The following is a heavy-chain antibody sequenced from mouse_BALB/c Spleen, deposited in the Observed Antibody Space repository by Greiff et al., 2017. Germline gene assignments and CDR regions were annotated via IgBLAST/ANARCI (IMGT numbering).Heavy chain of an antibody. D-gene: IGHD1-2*01. CDR1: GFTFSDYY. CDR3: ARPPFTTATLMDY. Sequence: EVHLVESGGGLVKPGGSLKLSCAASGFTFSDYYMYWVRQTPEKRLEWVATISDGGSYTYYPDSVKGRFTISRDNAKNNLYLQMSSLKSEDTAMYYCARPPFTTATLMDYWGQGTSVTVSS. J-gene: IGHJ4*01. CDR2: ISDGGSYT. V-gene: IGHV5-4*02.